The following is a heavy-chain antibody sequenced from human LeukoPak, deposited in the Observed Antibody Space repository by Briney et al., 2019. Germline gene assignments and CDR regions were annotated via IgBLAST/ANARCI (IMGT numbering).Heavy chain of an antibody. Sequence: SETLSLTCAVSGGSISSNNWWSWVRQPPGKGLEWIGEIFHSGSTNYNPSLKSRVTISVDKSKNQFSLKLSSVTAADTAVYYCTSFAGPYYYGSGSYSDYWGQGTLVTVSS. D-gene: IGHD3-10*01. CDR3: TSFAGPYYYGSGSYSDY. CDR1: GGSISSNNW. J-gene: IGHJ4*02. CDR2: IFHSGST. V-gene: IGHV4-4*02.